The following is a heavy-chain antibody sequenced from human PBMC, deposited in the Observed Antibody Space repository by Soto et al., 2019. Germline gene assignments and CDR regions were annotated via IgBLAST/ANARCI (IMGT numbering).Heavy chain of an antibody. V-gene: IGHV2-5*02. J-gene: IGHJ4*02. CDR2: IYWDDDK. CDR1: GFSLSTTRVG. CDR3: AHTLVAGLDYYFDY. Sequence: QITLKESGPSLVKPTQTLTLTCTFSGFSLSTTRVGVGWIRQPPGKALEWLALIYWDDDKRYSPFLKSRLTITKDTSKNQVVLTMTNIDLMDTATYFCAHTLVAGLDYYFDYWGQGTLFTVCS. D-gene: IGHD6-19*01.